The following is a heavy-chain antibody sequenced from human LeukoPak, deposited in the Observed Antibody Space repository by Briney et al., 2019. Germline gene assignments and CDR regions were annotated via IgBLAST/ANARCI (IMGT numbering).Heavy chain of an antibody. V-gene: IGHV3-74*01. Sequence: GGSLRLSCAVSGFTFSSYWMHWVRLAPGKGLVWVSRIDRDGSRINYADSVKGRFSISRDNGKNTLFLQMNSLRAEDAAVYYCVRGNDYGGPHYWGQGTLVTVSS. CDR2: IDRDGSRI. CDR1: GFTFSSYW. D-gene: IGHD4-23*01. J-gene: IGHJ4*02. CDR3: VRGNDYGGPHY.